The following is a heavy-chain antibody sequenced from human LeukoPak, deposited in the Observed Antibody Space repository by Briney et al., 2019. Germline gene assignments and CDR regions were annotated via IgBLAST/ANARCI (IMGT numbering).Heavy chain of an antibody. J-gene: IGHJ4*02. D-gene: IGHD3-22*01. Sequence: SETLSLTCTVSGGSMSPYHSGWIRQPPGKGLEWIGYIYYSGSTNYNPSLKSLVTISVDTSKNQFSLKLSSVTAADAAVYYCATTVNYYDTIWGQGTLVTDSS. CDR2: IYYSGST. V-gene: IGHV4-59*01. CDR3: ATTVNYYDTI. CDR1: GGSMSPYH.